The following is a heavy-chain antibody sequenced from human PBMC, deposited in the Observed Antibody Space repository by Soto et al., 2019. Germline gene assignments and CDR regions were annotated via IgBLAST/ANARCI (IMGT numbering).Heavy chain of an antibody. J-gene: IGHJ4*02. D-gene: IGHD3-9*01. Sequence: SETLSLTCAVYGGSFSGYYWSWIRQPPGKGLEWIGEINHSGSTNYNPSLKSRVTISVDTSKNQFSPKLSSVTAADTAVYYCARVGRYFDWPTDYWGQGTLVTVSS. CDR1: GGSFSGYY. CDR3: ARVGRYFDWPTDY. V-gene: IGHV4-34*01. CDR2: INHSGST.